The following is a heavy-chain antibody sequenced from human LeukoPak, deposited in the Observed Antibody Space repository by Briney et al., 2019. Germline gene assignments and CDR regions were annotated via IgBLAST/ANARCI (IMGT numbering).Heavy chain of an antibody. Sequence: LSLTCTASGGSISSYYWSWIRQPPGKGLEWVAFISSSGFTIYYADSVKGRFTISRDNAKNSLYLQMNSLRAEDTAVYYCARDWVEVGGDYMDVWGKGTTVAISS. D-gene: IGHD2-15*01. J-gene: IGHJ6*03. CDR3: ARDWVEVGGDYMDV. V-gene: IGHV3-11*04. CDR1: GGSISSYY. CDR2: ISSSGFTI.